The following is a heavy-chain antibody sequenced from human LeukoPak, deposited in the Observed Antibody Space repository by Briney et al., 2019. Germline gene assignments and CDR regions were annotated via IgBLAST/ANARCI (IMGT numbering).Heavy chain of an antibody. CDR3: ARRWGTGPHDY. Sequence: PSETLSLTCTVSGGSISSYYWSWIRQPPGKGLEWIGYIYYSGSTNYNPSLKSRVTISVDTSKNQFSLKLSSVTAADTAVYYCARRWGTGPHDYWGQGTTVTVSS. D-gene: IGHD1-26*01. CDR1: GGSISSYY. J-gene: IGHJ4*03. V-gene: IGHV4-59*08. CDR2: IYYSGST.